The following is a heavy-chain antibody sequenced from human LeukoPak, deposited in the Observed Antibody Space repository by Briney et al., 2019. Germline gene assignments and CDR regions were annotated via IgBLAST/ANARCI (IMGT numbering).Heavy chain of an antibody. CDR2: ISAYNGNT. CDR3: AREKEYSGSYFHAAPQIFDY. V-gene: IGHV1-18*01. CDR1: GYTFTSYG. D-gene: IGHD1-26*01. Sequence: GASVKVSCKASGYTFTSYGISWVRQAPGQGLEWMGWISAYNGNTNYAQKLQGRVTMTTDTSTSTAYMELRSLRSDDTAVYYCAREKEYSGSYFHAAPQIFDYWGQGTLVTVSS. J-gene: IGHJ4*02.